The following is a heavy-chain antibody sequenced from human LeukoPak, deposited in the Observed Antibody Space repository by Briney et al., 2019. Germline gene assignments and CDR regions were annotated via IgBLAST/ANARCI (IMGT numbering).Heavy chain of an antibody. CDR1: GYTFTRYV. CDR2: ISAYTGNT. J-gene: IGHJ6*03. Sequence: APVKVSCKASGYTFTRYVISWVRQAPGQGVEWMGWISAYTGNTNYDPKLQGRLTMTTAKYTSTAYMELRRLRSGDTAVYYCARFSHYYYYYMDVWGKGTAVTVSS. V-gene: IGHV1-18*01. CDR3: ARFSHYYYYYMDV. D-gene: IGHD2-21*02.